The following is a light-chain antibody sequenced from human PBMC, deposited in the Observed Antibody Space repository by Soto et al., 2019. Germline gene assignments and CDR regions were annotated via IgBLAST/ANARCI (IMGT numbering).Light chain of an antibody. J-gene: IGKJ1*01. V-gene: IGKV1-6*01. CDR3: LQDADFTRT. Sequence: AIQMTQSRSSLPASVGDRVIITCRASQDIRNDLTWYQQRPGKAPKILIYAASRLQSGVPSRFSGSGSGTFCTLTISSLQKEDVATYDCLQDADFTRTFGQGTKVDIK. CDR1: QDIRND. CDR2: AAS.